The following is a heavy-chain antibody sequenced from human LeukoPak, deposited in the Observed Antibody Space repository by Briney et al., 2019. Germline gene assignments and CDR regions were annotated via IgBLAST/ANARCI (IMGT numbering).Heavy chain of an antibody. CDR1: GDTFSSYA. CDR2: IIPIFGTA. J-gene: IGHJ6*03. V-gene: IGHV1-69*01. D-gene: IGHD6-6*01. Sequence: SVKVSCKASGDTFSSYAISWVRQAPGQGLEWMGGIIPIFGTANYAQKFQGRVTITADESTSTAYMELSSLRSEDTAVYYCARDSGAARPPGGYYYYYMDVWGKGTTVTVSS. CDR3: ARDSGAARPPGGYYYYYMDV.